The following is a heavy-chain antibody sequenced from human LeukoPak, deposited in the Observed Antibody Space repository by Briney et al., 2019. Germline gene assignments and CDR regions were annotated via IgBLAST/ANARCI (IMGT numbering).Heavy chain of an antibody. V-gene: IGHV1-46*01. D-gene: IGHD3-3*01. J-gene: IGHJ4*02. CDR1: GYTFTSYY. CDR3: ARGTTTDVLRFLEWSTFDY. Sequence: ASVNVSCKASGYTFTSYYMHWVRQAPGQGLEWMGIINPSGGSTSYAQKFQGRVTMTRDTSTSTVYMELSSLRSEDTAVYYCARGTTTDVLRFLEWSTFDYWGQGTLVTVSS. CDR2: INPSGGST.